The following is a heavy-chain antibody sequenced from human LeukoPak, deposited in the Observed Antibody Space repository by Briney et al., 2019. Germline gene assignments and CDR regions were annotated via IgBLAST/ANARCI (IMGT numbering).Heavy chain of an antibody. V-gene: IGHV3-30*18. Sequence: PGRSLRLSCAASGFTFSSYVMHWVRQAPGKGVEWGAAISDEGNNKYYADSAKGRLTISKDNVKNTLYVKMNSLRAEDTAVYYCAKDGVEQCLAYYFDYWGQGTLVTVTS. CDR2: ISDEGNNK. CDR3: AKDGVEQCLAYYFDY. CDR1: GFTFSSYV. J-gene: IGHJ4*02. D-gene: IGHD6-19*01.